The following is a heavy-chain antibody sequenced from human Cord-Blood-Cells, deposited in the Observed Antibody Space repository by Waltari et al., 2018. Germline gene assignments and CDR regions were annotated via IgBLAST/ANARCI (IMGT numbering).Heavy chain of an antibody. V-gene: IGHV4-39*01. CDR3: ARRTPWVDY. CDR2: IYYSGIT. J-gene: IGHJ4*02. Sequence: QLQLQESGPGLVKPSETLSLTCTVSGGSISSSSYYWGWIRQPPGKGLEWIGSIYYSGITYYNPSLKSRVAISVDTSKNQFSLKLSSVTAADTAVYYCARRTPWVDYWGQGTLVTVSS. CDR1: GGSISSSSYY. D-gene: IGHD2-15*01.